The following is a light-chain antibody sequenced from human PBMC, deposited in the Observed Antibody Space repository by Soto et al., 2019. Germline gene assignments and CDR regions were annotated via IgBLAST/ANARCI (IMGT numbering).Light chain of an antibody. J-gene: IGKJ5*01. CDR1: QTVSNQ. Sequence: EIVLTQSPVTLSLSPGERATLSCRASQTVSNQLAWYQQKPGQAPRLLIYDASRRVTGIPARFSGSGSGTDFTLTLSSLEPEDFAVYYCQQRSNWLITFGQGTRLEIK. CDR2: DAS. V-gene: IGKV3-11*01. CDR3: QQRSNWLIT.